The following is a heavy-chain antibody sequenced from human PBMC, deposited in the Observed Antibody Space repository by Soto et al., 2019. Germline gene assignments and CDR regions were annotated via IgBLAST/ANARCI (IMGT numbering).Heavy chain of an antibody. CDR2: IIPICGTA. Sequence: ASVKVSCKASGCTFSSYAISWVRQAPGQGLEWMGGIIPICGTANYAQKFQGRVTITTDKSTSTAYMELSSLRSEDTAVYYCARDTGFGAGKYYYYGMDVWGQGTTVTVSS. J-gene: IGHJ6*02. V-gene: IGHV1-69*05. CDR3: ARDTGFGAGKYYYYGMDV. D-gene: IGHD3-3*01. CDR1: GCTFSSYA.